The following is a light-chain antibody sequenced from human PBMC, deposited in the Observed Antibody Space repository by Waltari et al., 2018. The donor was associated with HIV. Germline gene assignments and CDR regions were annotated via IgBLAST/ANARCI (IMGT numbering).Light chain of an antibody. J-gene: IGLJ2*01. Sequence: QSVLTQPPSVSGAPGQRVTISCTGRSPNIGAGYDVHWYQQLPGTAPTLLIYGTNNRPSGVPDRFSGSKSGTSASLAITGLQAEDEAEYYCQSYDSSLSGWVVFGGGTKVTVL. V-gene: IGLV1-40*01. CDR3: QSYDSSLSGWVV. CDR2: GTN. CDR1: SPNIGAGYD.